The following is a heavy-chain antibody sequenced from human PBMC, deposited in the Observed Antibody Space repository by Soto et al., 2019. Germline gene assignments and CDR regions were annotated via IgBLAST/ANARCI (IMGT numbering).Heavy chain of an antibody. Sequence: SQTLSLTCAISGDSVSSNSAAWNWIRQSPSRGLEWLGRTYYRSKWYNDYAVSVKSRITINPDTSKNQFSLQLNSVTPEDTAVYYCARVTYYGSGSYYNFRTWFDPWGQGTLVTVSS. CDR3: ARVTYYGSGSYYNFRTWFDP. CDR1: GDSVSSNSAA. CDR2: TYYRSKWYN. J-gene: IGHJ5*02. V-gene: IGHV6-1*01. D-gene: IGHD3-10*01.